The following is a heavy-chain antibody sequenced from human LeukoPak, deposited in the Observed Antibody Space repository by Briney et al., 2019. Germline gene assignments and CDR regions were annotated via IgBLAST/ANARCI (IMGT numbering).Heavy chain of an antibody. CDR2: IIPIFGTA. CDR1: GGTFSSYA. Sequence: SVKVSCKASGGTFSSYAISWVRQAPGQGLEWMGGIIPIFGTANYAQKFQGRVTITTDESTSTAYMELSSLRSEDTAVYYCAREGPRLGINWWFDPWGQGTLVTVSS. D-gene: IGHD7-27*01. V-gene: IGHV1-69*05. J-gene: IGHJ5*02. CDR3: AREGPRLGINWWFDP.